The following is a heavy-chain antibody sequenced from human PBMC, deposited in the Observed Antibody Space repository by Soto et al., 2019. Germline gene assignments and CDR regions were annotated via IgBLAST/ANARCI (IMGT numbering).Heavy chain of an antibody. Sequence: QMQLVQSGPEVKKPGTSVKVSCKASGFTFTSSAVQWVRQARGQRLEWIGWIVVGSGNTNYAQKFQERVTITRDMSTSTAYMELSSLRSEDTAVYYWAAVVQVAGTSFGMDVWGQGTTVTVSS. J-gene: IGHJ6*02. D-gene: IGHD6-19*01. CDR3: AAVVQVAGTSFGMDV. V-gene: IGHV1-58*01. CDR2: IVVGSGNT. CDR1: GFTFTSSA.